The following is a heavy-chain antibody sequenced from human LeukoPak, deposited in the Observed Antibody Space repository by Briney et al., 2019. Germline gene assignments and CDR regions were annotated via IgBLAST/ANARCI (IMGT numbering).Heavy chain of an antibody. D-gene: IGHD3-22*01. CDR1: GYTFISYG. CDR2: ISAYNGNT. Sequence: ASVKVSCKASGYTFISYGISWVRQAPGQGLEWMGWISAYNGNTNYAQKLQGRVTMTTDTSTSTAYMELRSLRSDDTAVYCCARAEYYYDSSGYYLWGQGTLVTVSS. J-gene: IGHJ4*02. V-gene: IGHV1-18*01. CDR3: ARAEYYYDSSGYYL.